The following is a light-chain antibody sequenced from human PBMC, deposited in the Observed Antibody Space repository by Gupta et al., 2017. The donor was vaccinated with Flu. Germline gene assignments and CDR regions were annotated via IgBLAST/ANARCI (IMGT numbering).Light chain of an antibody. CDR1: SSDVGSYNL. CDR3: CSYAGSSTLV. J-gene: IGLJ2*01. CDR2: EGS. V-gene: IGLV2-23*01. Sequence: QSALNTPASVSGSPGQSITISCTGTSSDVGSYNLVSWYQQHPGKAPKLMIYEGSKRPSGVSNRFSGFKSGNTASLTISGLQAEDEADYYCCSYAGSSTLVFGGGTKLTVL.